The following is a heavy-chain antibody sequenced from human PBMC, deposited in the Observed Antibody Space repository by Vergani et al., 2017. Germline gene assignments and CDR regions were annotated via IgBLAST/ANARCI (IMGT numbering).Heavy chain of an antibody. Sequence: QVQLVQSGAEVKKPGSSVKVSCKASGGTFSSSAISWVRQAPGQGLEWMGRIIPIFGTANYAQKFQGRVTITADESTRTAYMELSSLRSEDTAVYYCARSGDSSGYDYWYFDLWGRGTLVTVSS. V-gene: IGHV1-69*13. CDR1: GGTFSSSA. CDR2: IIPIFGTA. D-gene: IGHD3-22*01. CDR3: ARSGDSSGYDYWYFDL. J-gene: IGHJ2*01.